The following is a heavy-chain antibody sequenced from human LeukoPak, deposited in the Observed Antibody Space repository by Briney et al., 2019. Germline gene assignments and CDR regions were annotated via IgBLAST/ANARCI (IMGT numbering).Heavy chain of an antibody. D-gene: IGHD5-24*01. CDR2: IYSGGGT. CDR3: ASGEMATVTLDY. CDR1: GFIVSTKY. J-gene: IGHJ4*02. V-gene: IGHV3-53*01. Sequence: TGGSLRLSCAASGFIVSTKYMTWVRQAPGKGLEWVSVIYSGGGTYYADSVKGRFTISRDNSKNTLYLQMNNLRAEDTALYHCASGEMATVTLDYWGQGTLVVVSS.